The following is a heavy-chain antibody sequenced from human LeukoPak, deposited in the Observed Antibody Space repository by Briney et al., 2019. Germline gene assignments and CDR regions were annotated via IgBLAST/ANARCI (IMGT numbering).Heavy chain of an antibody. CDR1: GFTFSSYG. Sequence: PGGSLRLSCAASGFTFSSYGMHWVRQAPGKGLEWVSLIWYDGSNKYYADSVKGRFTISRDNPKNTLYLQMNSLRAEDTAVYYCARDWGKGDYWGQGTLVTVSS. CDR2: IWYDGSNK. J-gene: IGHJ4*02. V-gene: IGHV3-33*01. CDR3: ARDWGKGDY. D-gene: IGHD3-16*01.